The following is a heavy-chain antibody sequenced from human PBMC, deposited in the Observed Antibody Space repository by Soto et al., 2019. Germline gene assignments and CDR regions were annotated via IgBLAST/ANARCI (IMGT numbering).Heavy chain of an antibody. J-gene: IGHJ5*02. CDR2: IDPSDSYT. Sequence: GESLQISCKGFGYSFTNYWITCVRQMPGKGLEWIGMIDPSDSYTNYSPSFQGHVTISVDKSISTAYLQWSSLKASDTAIYYCARPPRGKSDFEPWGEGTLVTVS. V-gene: IGHV5-10-1*01. CDR3: ARPPRGKSDFEP. D-gene: IGHD2-21*02. CDR1: GYSFTNYW.